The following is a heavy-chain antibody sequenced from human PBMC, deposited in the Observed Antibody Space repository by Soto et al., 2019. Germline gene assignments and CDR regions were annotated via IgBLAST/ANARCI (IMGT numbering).Heavy chain of an antibody. D-gene: IGHD6-6*01. V-gene: IGHV3-53*02. CDR2: IYSGGTT. CDR1: GFTVSSNY. CDR3: ARAWWSSSRWFDP. J-gene: IGHJ5*02. Sequence: EVQLVETGGGLIQPGGSLRLSCEVTGFTVSSNYMSWVRQAPGKGLEWVSVIYSGGTTYSADSVKGRFTISRDDSKNTLYLQMNSLRAEDTAVYDCARAWWSSSRWFDPWGQGTLVTVSS.